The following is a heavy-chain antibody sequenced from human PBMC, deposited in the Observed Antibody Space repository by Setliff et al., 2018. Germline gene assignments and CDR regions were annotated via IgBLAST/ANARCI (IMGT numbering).Heavy chain of an antibody. V-gene: IGHV3-64D*09. J-gene: IGHJ6*02. CDR1: GFTFNTYT. Sequence: GGSLRLSCSASGFTFNTYTMHWVRQAPGKGLEYVSSIGPNGGSTYYANSVKGRFTISRDSSKNTLYLQMSSLRAEDTAVYYCAKELEATTYYYYYYGMDVWGQGTTVTVSS. D-gene: IGHD1-26*01. CDR3: AKELEATTYYYYYYGMDV. CDR2: IGPNGGST.